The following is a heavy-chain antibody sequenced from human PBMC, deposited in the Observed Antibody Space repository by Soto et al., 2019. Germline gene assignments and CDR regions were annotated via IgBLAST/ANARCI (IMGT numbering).Heavy chain of an antibody. D-gene: IGHD6-6*01. J-gene: IGHJ4*02. CDR1: GFTFSSYG. Sequence: GGSLRLSCAASGFTFSSYGMHWVRQAPGKGLEWVAVISYDGSNKYYADSVKGRFTISRDNSKNTLYLQMNSLRAEDTAVYYCAKIMTHTIAAPVDYWGQGTLVTVSS. CDR3: AKIMTHTIAAPVDY. CDR2: ISYDGSNK. V-gene: IGHV3-30*18.